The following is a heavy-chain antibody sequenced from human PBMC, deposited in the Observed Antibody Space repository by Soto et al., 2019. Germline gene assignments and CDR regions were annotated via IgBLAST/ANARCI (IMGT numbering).Heavy chain of an antibody. D-gene: IGHD1-26*01. V-gene: IGHV3-30*18. Sequence: GGSLRLSCAASGFTFSSYGMHWVRQAPGKGLEWVAVISYDGSNKYYADSVKGRFTISRDNSKNTLYLQMNSLRAEDTAVYYCAKDRALRGIYYYYYGMDVWGQGTTVTVSS. CDR2: ISYDGSNK. CDR3: AKDRALRGIYYYYYGMDV. CDR1: GFTFSSYG. J-gene: IGHJ6*02.